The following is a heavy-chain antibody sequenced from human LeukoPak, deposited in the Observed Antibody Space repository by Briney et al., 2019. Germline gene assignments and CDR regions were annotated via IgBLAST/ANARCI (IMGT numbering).Heavy chain of an antibody. CDR1: GFTFSSYE. D-gene: IGHD3-22*01. CDR2: ISSSGSTI. V-gene: IGHV3-48*03. J-gene: IGHJ6*02. CDR3: ARERQGDSSGYYSYYYYYGMDV. Sequence: PGGSLRLSCAASGFTFSSYEMNWVRQAPGKGLEWVSYISSSGSTIYYADSVKGRFTISRDNAKNSLYLQMSSLRAEDTAVYYCARERQGDSSGYYSYYYYYGMDVWGQGTTVTVSS.